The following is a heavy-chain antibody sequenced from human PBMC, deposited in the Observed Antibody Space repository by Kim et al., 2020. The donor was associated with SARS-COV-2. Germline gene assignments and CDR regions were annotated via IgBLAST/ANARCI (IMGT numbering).Heavy chain of an antibody. CDR1: GGSISSSSYY. Sequence: SETLSLICTVSGGSISSSSYYWGWIRQPPGKGLEWIGSIYYSGSTYYNPSLKSRVTISVDTSKNQFSLKLSSVTAADTAVYYCARIAAAGKGTYYYFDYWGQGTLVTVSS. CDR3: ARIAAAGKGTYYYFDY. CDR2: IYYSGST. V-gene: IGHV4-39*01. J-gene: IGHJ4*02. D-gene: IGHD6-13*01.